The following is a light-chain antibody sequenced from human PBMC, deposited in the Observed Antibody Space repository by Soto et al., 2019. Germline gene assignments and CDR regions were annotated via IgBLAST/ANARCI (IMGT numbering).Light chain of an antibody. CDR2: EIN. Sequence: QSALTQPASVSGSPGQSITISCTGTSSDVGSYNLVSWYQQHPGKAPKLMISEINKRPSGVSNRFSGSKSGNTASLTISGLQAEDEADYYCCSYAGSSTVIFGGGTQLTVL. V-gene: IGLV2-23*02. CDR1: SSDVGSYNL. J-gene: IGLJ2*01. CDR3: CSYAGSSTVI.